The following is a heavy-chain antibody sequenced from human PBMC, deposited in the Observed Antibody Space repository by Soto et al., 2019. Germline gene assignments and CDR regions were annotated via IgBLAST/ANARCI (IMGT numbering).Heavy chain of an antibody. CDR3: ARPSKSYYDSSGYGEYYYYYYGMDV. D-gene: IGHD3-22*01. CDR1: GGTFSSYA. J-gene: IGHJ6*02. Sequence: QVQLVQSGAEVKKPGSSVKVSCKASGGTFSSYAISWVRQAPGQGLEWMGGIIPIFGTANYAQKFQGRVTITADKYTSTAYMELSSLRSEDTAVYYCARPSKSYYDSSGYGEYYYYYYGMDVWGQGTTVTVSS. CDR2: IIPIFGTA. V-gene: IGHV1-69*06.